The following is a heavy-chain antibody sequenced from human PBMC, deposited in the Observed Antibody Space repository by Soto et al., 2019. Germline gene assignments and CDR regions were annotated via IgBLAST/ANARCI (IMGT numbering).Heavy chain of an antibody. CDR1: GYTFTSYG. V-gene: IGHV1-18*01. J-gene: IGHJ6*02. CDR2: ISAYNGNT. D-gene: IGHD2-15*01. Sequence: QVQVVQSGAEVKKPGASVKVSCKASGYTFTSYGFSWVRQAPGQGLEWMGWISAYNGNTNYAQKLQGRVTMTTDTSTSTAYMELMSLRSDDTAVYFCARAAMGYCRGGSCPLGMDVWGQGTTVTVSS. CDR3: ARAAMGYCRGGSCPLGMDV.